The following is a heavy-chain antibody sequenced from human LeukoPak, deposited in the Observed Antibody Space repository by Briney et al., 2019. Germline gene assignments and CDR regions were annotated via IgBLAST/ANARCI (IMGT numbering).Heavy chain of an antibody. Sequence: GGSLRLSCAASGFSVGSNYMSWVRQAPGKGLEWVSAIYSGDFTYYADSVKGRFTISRDNSKNTLYLQMNSLRADDTAVYYCARAADFWSAHDYWGQGTLVSDSS. CDR3: ARAADFWSAHDY. V-gene: IGHV3-53*01. D-gene: IGHD3-3*01. J-gene: IGHJ4*02. CDR1: GFSVGSNY. CDR2: IYSGDFT.